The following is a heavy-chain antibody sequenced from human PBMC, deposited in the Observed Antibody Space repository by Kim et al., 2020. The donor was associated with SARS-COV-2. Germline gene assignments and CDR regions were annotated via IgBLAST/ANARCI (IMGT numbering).Heavy chain of an antibody. V-gene: IGHV4-59*13. J-gene: IGHJ4*02. CDR2: IYYSGST. D-gene: IGHD5-18*01. CDR1: GGSISSYY. Sequence: SETLSLTCTVSGGSISSYYWSWIRQPPGKGLEWIGYIYYSGSTNYNPSLKSRVTISVDTSKNQFSLKLSSVTAADTAVYYCARFYGYFPYYYFDYWGQGTLVTVSS. CDR3: ARFYGYFPYYYFDY.